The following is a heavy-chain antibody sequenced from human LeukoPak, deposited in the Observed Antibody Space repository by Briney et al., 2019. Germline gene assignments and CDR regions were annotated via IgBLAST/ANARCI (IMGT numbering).Heavy chain of an antibody. CDR3: ARFGPPVLGFDP. J-gene: IGHJ5*02. Sequence: SETPALTFAVSGYSISSGYYWGGIRQPPGKGLEWIGSISHSGSTYCNPSRKSRVTISVDTSKNQFSLKLRSVPAADTAVYYCARFGPPVLGFDPWGQGTLVTVSS. CDR1: GYSISSGYY. CDR2: ISHSGST. D-gene: IGHD3-16*01. V-gene: IGHV4-38-2*01.